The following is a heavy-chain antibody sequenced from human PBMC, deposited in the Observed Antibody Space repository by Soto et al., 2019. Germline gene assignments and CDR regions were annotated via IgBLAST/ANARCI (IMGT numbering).Heavy chain of an antibody. CDR1: GGSISRSSYY. J-gene: IGHJ5*02. Sequence: SEXLSLTCTVSGGSISRSSYYWGWIRQPPGKGLEWIGSIYYSGRTYYNPSLKSRVTISVATSKNQFSLKLSSVTAADTAVYYCAIHSYYYGSGSDNAPWGQGTLVTVSS. CDR3: AIHSYYYGSGSDNAP. CDR2: IYYSGRT. V-gene: IGHV4-39*01. D-gene: IGHD3-10*01.